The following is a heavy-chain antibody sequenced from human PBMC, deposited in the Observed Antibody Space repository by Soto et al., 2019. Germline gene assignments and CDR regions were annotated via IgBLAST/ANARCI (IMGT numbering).Heavy chain of an antibody. Sequence: PSETLSLTCAVYGGSFSGYYWSWIRQPPGKGLEWIGEINHSGSTNYNPSLKSRVTISVDTSKNQFSLKLSSVTAADTAVYYCARDLAEYYYGMDVWGQGTTVTVSS. CDR1: GGSFSGYY. J-gene: IGHJ6*02. CDR2: INHSGST. CDR3: ARDLAEYYYGMDV. V-gene: IGHV4-34*01. D-gene: IGHD3-3*02.